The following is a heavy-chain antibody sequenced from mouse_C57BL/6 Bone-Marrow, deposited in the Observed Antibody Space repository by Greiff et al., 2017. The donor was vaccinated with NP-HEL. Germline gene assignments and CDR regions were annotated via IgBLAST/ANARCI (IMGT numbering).Heavy chain of an antibody. CDR1: GYTFTSYW. CDR3: ARWAYYYGSFYYFDY. CDR2: INPSNGGT. D-gene: IGHD1-1*01. Sequence: QVQLQQPGTELVKPGASVKLSCKASGYTFTSYWMHWVKQRPGQGLEWIGNINPSNGGTNYNEKFKSKATLTVDKSSSTAYMQLSSLTSEDSAVYYCARWAYYYGSFYYFDYWGQGTLSQSPQ. J-gene: IGHJ2*01. V-gene: IGHV1-53*01.